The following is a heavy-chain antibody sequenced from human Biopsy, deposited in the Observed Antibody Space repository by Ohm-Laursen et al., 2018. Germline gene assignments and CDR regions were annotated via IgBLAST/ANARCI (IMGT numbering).Heavy chain of an antibody. J-gene: IGHJ6*02. CDR2: IWYDGSNK. V-gene: IGHV3-33*01. CDR3: ARDLEYGSSFYYYYGMDV. Sequence: SLRLSCSASGFIFSRYAMHWVRQAPGKGLEWVAIIWYDGSNKYYADSVKGRFTISRDDSKNTLYLQMNSLRAEDTAVYYCARDLEYGSSFYYYYGMDVWGQGTTVTVSS. CDR1: GFIFSRYA. D-gene: IGHD6-19*01.